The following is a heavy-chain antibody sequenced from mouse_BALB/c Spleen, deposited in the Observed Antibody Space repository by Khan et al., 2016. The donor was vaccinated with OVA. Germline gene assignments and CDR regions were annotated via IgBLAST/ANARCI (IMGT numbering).Heavy chain of an antibody. D-gene: IGHD4-1*01. CDR3: TRIPGGYFDY. CDR1: GYSITSDYA. Sequence: EVQLKQSGPGLVKPSQSLSLTCTVTGYSITSDYAWKWIRQFPGNKLEWMGFISYSGNTKYNPSLTSRISITRDTSTNQFFLQLNFVTIEDTASYYCTRIPGGYFDYWGQGTTLTVSS. CDR2: ISYSGNT. J-gene: IGHJ2*01. V-gene: IGHV3-2*02.